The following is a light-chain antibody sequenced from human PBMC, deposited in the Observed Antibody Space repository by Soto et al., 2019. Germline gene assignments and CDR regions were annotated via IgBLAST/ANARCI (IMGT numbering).Light chain of an antibody. Sequence: DIQMTQSPSSLSASVGDRVTITCRAGQSITSSLHWYQQKPGKAPKLLISAASSLQSGVPPRFSGSGSWTDFTLTISSLQPEDCATYYCQQSYSTPRTFGQGTKVEIK. CDR1: QSITSS. V-gene: IGKV1-39*01. CDR3: QQSYSTPRT. J-gene: IGKJ1*01. CDR2: AAS.